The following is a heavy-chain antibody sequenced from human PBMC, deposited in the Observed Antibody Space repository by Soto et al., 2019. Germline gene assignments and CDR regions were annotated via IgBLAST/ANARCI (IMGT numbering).Heavy chain of an antibody. D-gene: IGHD2-15*01. CDR1: GYTFTSYY. V-gene: IGHV1-46*03. Sequence: GASVKVSCKASGYTFTSYYMHWVRQAPGQGLEWMGIINPSGGSTSYAQKFQGRVTMTRDTSTSTVYMELSSLRSEDTAVYYCARNWLYCSGGSCPVHDAFDIWGQGTMVTVSS. CDR3: ARNWLYCSGGSCPVHDAFDI. CDR2: INPSGGST. J-gene: IGHJ3*02.